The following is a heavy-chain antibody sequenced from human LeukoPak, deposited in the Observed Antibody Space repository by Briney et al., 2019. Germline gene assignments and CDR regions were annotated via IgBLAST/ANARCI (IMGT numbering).Heavy chain of an antibody. CDR3: ARLQLWRYYFDY. CDR2: IYHSGSA. Sequence: SETLSLTCSVSRYSISSGYYWGWIRQPPGKGLEWIGSIYHSGSAYYNASLKSRVTISVDTSKNQFSLKLNSVTAADTAVYYCARLQLWRYYFDYWGQGTLVTVSS. D-gene: IGHD5-18*01. CDR1: RYSISSGYY. J-gene: IGHJ4*02. V-gene: IGHV4-38-2*02.